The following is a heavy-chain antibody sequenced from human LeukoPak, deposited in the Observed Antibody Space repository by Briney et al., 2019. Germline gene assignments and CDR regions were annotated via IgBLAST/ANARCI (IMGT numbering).Heavy chain of an antibody. D-gene: IGHD3-22*01. CDR3: ARPTYYYDSSGYPPDY. V-gene: IGHV5-51*01. J-gene: IGHJ4*02. CDR1: GYSFTSYW. Sequence: GEPLKISCKGSGYSFTSYWIGWVRQMPGKGLEWMGIIYPGDSDTRYSPSFQGQVTISADKSISTAYLQWSSLKASDTAMYYCARPTYYYDSSGYPPDYWGQGTLVTVSS. CDR2: IYPGDSDT.